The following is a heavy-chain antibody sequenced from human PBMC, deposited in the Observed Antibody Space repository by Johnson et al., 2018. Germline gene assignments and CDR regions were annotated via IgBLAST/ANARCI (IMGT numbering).Heavy chain of an antibody. V-gene: IGHV3-48*02. CDR2: ISGSSNVI. CDR3: ARDHRHVRYSAGYYYYGMDV. D-gene: IGHD3-10*02. Sequence: VQLVQSGGGLVQPGRSLRLSCAASEFTFSDYSMNWVRQAPGKGLEWISHISGSSNVIYYADSVKGRFTSSRDNDKNSLYLQMNSLGDGDTAVYYLARDHRHVRYSAGYYYYGMDVWGQGTTVTVSS. J-gene: IGHJ6*02. CDR1: EFTFSDYS.